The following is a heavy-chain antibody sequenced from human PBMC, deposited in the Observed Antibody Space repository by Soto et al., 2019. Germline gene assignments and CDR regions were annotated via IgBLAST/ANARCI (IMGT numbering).Heavy chain of an antibody. D-gene: IGHD3-16*01. V-gene: IGHV4-30-4*01. CDR3: ARDSGGGGAFDI. J-gene: IGHJ3*02. CDR1: GGSISSGDYY. CDR2: IYYSGST. Sequence: KTSETLSLTCTVSGGSISSGDYYWSWIRQPPGKGLEWIGYIYYSGSTYYNPFLKSRFTISIDTSKNQFSLKLSSVTAADTAVYYCARDSGGGGAFDIWGQGTMVTVSS.